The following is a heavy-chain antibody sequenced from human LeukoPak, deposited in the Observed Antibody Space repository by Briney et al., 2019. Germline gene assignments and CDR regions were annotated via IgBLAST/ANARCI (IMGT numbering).Heavy chain of an antibody. CDR1: EFTFNTYW. V-gene: IGHV3-7*01. CDR2: INQDGTET. CDR3: ARSKNYDFWSGTYYYYYGMDV. J-gene: IGHJ6*02. D-gene: IGHD3-3*01. Sequence: PGGSLRLSCAASEFTFNTYWMSWVRQAPGKGLEWVGNINQDGTETFYADSVKGRFIISRDNAENSLYLQMNSLRAEDTAVYYCARSKNYDFWSGTYYYYYGMDVWGQGTTVTVSS.